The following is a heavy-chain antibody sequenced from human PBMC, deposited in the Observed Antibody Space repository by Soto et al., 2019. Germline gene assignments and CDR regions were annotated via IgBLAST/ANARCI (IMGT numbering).Heavy chain of an antibody. CDR1: GGSFSNYG. J-gene: IGHJ6*02. CDR3: ARGDATKIIVTTYYGLDV. V-gene: IGHV1-69*01. Sequence: QVQVVQSGAEVKKPGSSVKVSFKASGGSFSNYGISWVRQAPGQGLEWMGGIIPVFGTPHYAQKFQDRVTITADESTSTVYMEVSSLTSEDTAVYYCARGDATKIIVTTYYGLDVWGQGPTVTVSS. D-gene: IGHD3-22*01. CDR2: IIPVFGTP.